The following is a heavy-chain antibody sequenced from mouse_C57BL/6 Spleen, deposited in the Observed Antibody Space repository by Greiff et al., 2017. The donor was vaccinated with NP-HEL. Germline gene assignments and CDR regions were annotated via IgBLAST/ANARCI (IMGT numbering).Heavy chain of an antibody. V-gene: IGHV1-82*01. CDR1: GYAFSSSW. J-gene: IGHJ2*01. Sequence: VQLQQSGPELVKPGASVKISCKASGYAFSSSWMNWVKQRPGKGLEWIGRIYPGDGATNYNGKFKGKATLTADKSSSTAYMQLSSLTSEDSAVYFCTRSYDYAPDYWGQGTTLTVSS. CDR2: IYPGDGAT. CDR3: TRSYDYAPDY. D-gene: IGHD2-4*01.